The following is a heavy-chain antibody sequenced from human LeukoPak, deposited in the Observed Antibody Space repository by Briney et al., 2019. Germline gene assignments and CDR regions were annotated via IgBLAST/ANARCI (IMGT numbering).Heavy chain of an antibody. CDR1: GFTFSSYS. Sequence: GGSLRLSCAASGFTFSSYSMNWVRQAPGKGLEWVSYISSSSSTIYYADSVKGRFTMSRDSSKNTLYLQMNSLGADDTAVYYCAREVISTPSYFDYWGQGILVTVSS. V-gene: IGHV3-48*01. D-gene: IGHD2-2*01. J-gene: IGHJ4*02. CDR3: AREVISTPSYFDY. CDR2: ISSSSSTI.